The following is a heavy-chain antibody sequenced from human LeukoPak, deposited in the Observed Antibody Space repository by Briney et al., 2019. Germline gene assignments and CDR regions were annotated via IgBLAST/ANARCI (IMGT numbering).Heavy chain of an antibody. D-gene: IGHD3-10*01. J-gene: IGHJ4*02. Sequence: GGSLRLSCAASGFTFSNYWMHWVRQDPGKGLVWVSFINPDGSTTNYADSVKGRFAISRDNAKNALYLQMNSLRAEDTAVYYCAKDLHYGSADYWGQGTLVTVSS. V-gene: IGHV3-74*01. CDR1: GFTFSNYW. CDR3: AKDLHYGSADY. CDR2: INPDGSTT.